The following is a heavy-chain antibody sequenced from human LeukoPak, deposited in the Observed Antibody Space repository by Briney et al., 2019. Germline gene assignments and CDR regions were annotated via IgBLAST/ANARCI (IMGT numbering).Heavy chain of an antibody. CDR3: AKDMGKNGEVDY. J-gene: IGHJ4*02. V-gene: IGHV3-43*02. D-gene: IGHD4-17*01. Sequence: QAGGSLRLSCAASGFTFVDYAMHWVRQAPGKGLEWVSLISGDGGSTYYADSVKGRFTISRDNSKNSLYLQMNSLRTEDTALYYCAKDMGKNGEVDYWGQGTLVTVSS. CDR1: GFTFVDYA. CDR2: ISGDGGST.